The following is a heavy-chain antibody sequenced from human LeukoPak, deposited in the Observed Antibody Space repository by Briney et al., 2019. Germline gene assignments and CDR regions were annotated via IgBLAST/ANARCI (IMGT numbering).Heavy chain of an antibody. CDR3: ARGSGYRPNNWFDP. V-gene: IGHV6-1*01. CDR1: GDSVSSNSAA. J-gene: IGHJ5*02. D-gene: IGHD6-13*01. CDR2: TYYRSKWYN. Sequence: SQTLSLTCAISGDSVSSNSAAWNWIRQSPSRGLEWLGRTYYRSKWYNDYAVSVKSRITINPDTSKNQFSLQLNSVTPEDTAVYYCARGSGYRPNNWFDPWGQGALVTVSS.